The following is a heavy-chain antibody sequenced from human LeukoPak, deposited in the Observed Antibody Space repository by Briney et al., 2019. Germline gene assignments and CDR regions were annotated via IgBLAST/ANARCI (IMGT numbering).Heavy chain of an antibody. J-gene: IGHJ4*02. CDR1: GYSISSGYY. CDR3: AREGAVAGRIDY. CDR2: IYHSGST. D-gene: IGHD6-19*01. Sequence: SETLSLTCTVSGYSISSGYYWGWIRRPPGKGLEWIGSIYHSGSTYYNPSLKSRVTISVDTSKNQFSLKLSSVTAADTAVYYCAREGAVAGRIDYWGQGTLVTVSS. V-gene: IGHV4-38-2*02.